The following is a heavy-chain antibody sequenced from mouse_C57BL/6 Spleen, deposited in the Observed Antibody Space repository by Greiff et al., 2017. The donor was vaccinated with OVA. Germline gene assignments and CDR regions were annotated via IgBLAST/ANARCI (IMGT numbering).Heavy chain of an antibody. CDR3: ARSSAVEAWFAY. D-gene: IGHD1-1*01. CDR1: GYAFSSYW. CDR2: IYPGDGDT. J-gene: IGHJ3*01. Sequence: VKLQESGAELVKPGASVKISCKASGYAFSSYWMNWVKQRPGKGLEWIGQIYPGDGDTNYNGKFKGKATLTADKSSSTAYMQLSSLTSEDSAVYFCARSSAVEAWFAYWGQGTLVTVSA. V-gene: IGHV1-80*01.